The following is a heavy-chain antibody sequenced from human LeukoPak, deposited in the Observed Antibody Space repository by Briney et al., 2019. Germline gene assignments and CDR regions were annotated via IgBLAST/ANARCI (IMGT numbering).Heavy chain of an antibody. Sequence: ASVKVSFKVFGYTLTELSIHWVRQAPGKGVEWMGGFDPEDGETIYAQKFQGRVTMTEDTSTDTAYMELSSLRSEDTAVYYCATDNTVALDYWGQGTLVTVSS. CDR3: ATDNTVALDY. CDR1: GYTLTELS. V-gene: IGHV1-24*01. J-gene: IGHJ4*02. D-gene: IGHD6-19*01. CDR2: FDPEDGET.